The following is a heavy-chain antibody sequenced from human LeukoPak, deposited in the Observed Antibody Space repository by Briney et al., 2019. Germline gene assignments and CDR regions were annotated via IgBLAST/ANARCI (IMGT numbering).Heavy chain of an antibody. V-gene: IGHV3-48*01. CDR1: GFTFRSFS. CDR3: ASCSSTNCY. Sequence: GGSLRLSCAASGFTFRSFSMNWLRQAPGKGLEWVSFITGSSTIYYADSVKGRFTISRDNAKNSLYLQMNSLRAEDTAVYYCASCSSTNCYWGQGTLVTVSS. CDR2: ITGSSTI. J-gene: IGHJ4*02. D-gene: IGHD2-2*01.